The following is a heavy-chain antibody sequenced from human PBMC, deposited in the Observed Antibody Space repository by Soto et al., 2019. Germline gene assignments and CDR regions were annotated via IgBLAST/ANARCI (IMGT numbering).Heavy chain of an antibody. D-gene: IGHD3-10*01. CDR3: ARYGPRYYGSGSYYNNHINFDY. Sequence: PSETLSLTCAVYGGSFSGYYWSWIRQPPGKGLEWIGEINHSGSTNYNPSLKSRVTISVDTSKNQFSLKLSSVTAADTAVYYCARYGPRYYGSGSYYNNHINFDYWGQGTLVTVSS. V-gene: IGHV4-34*01. CDR2: INHSGST. CDR1: GGSFSGYY. J-gene: IGHJ4*02.